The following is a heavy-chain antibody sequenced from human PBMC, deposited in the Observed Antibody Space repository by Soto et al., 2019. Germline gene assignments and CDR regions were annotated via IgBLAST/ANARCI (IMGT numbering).Heavy chain of an antibody. J-gene: IGHJ4*02. CDR1: GYSLTVYR. Sequence: LLKVSCKASGYSLTVYRISWVRQAPGQGLEWMGWVSGYNGDTKFAQKLHDRVTMTTDTSTSTAYMELRSLTSDDTAVYYCARDSTVTTNDFDFWGQGTLVTVFS. D-gene: IGHD4-17*01. CDR2: VSGYNGDT. V-gene: IGHV1-18*01. CDR3: ARDSTVTTNDFDF.